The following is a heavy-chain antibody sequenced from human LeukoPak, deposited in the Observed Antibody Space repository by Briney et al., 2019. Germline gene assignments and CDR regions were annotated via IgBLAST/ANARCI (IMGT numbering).Heavy chain of an antibody. CDR3: ARHANLFYRSSWWFDS. CDR1: GGSISSYY. D-gene: IGHD6-13*01. J-gene: IGHJ5*01. CDR2: IYYSGST. Sequence: SETLSLTCTVSGGSISSYYWSWIRQPPGKGLEWIGYIYYSGSTNYNPSLKSRLTISVDTSKSQFSLNLKSVTAADTAVYYCARHANLFYRSSWWFDSWGQGTLVTVSS. V-gene: IGHV4-59*08.